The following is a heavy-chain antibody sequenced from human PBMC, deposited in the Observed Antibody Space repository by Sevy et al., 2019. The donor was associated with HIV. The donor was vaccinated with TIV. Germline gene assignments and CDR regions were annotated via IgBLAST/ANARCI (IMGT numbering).Heavy chain of an antibody. CDR1: GFRFGSQA. J-gene: IGHJ4*01. Sequence: GGSLRLSCVGSGFRFGSQAMSWVRQAPGKGLEWVSGMSGRGDSRGYAHSVKGRFTISRDYSKNTVYLQMNSLTAEDTALYYCAKDVPDQSWYDDFWSGSPCFDYWGRGILVTVSS. CDR2: MSGRGDSR. D-gene: IGHD3-3*01. CDR3: AKDVPDQSWYDDFWSGSPCFDY. V-gene: IGHV3-23*01.